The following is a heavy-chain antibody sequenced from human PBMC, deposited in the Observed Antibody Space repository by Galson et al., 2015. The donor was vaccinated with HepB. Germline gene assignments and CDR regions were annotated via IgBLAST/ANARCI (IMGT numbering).Heavy chain of an antibody. D-gene: IGHD3-22*01. CDR3: ARVTASGYYDSSGYYSPFDY. J-gene: IGHJ4*02. Sequence: SVKVSCKASGGTFSSYAISWVRQAPGQGLEWMGGIIPIFGTANYAQKFQGRVTITADKSTSTAYMELSSLRSEDTAVYYCARVTASGYYDSSGYYSPFDYWGQGTLVTVSS. V-gene: IGHV1-69*06. CDR1: GGTFSSYA. CDR2: IIPIFGTA.